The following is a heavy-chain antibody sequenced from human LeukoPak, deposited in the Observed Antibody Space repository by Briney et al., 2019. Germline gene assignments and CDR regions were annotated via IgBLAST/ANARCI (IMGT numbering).Heavy chain of an antibody. CDR2: INTDGSST. CDR1: GFTFSSYW. V-gene: IGHV3-74*01. D-gene: IGHD1-14*01. J-gene: IGHJ5*02. CDR3: AREESPEAITAFHP. Sequence: PGGSLRLSCAASGFTFSSYWMHWVRQAPGKGLVWVSRINTDGSSTNYAESVKGRFTISRDNAKNTLYLQVDSLRAEDTAVYYCAREESPEAITAFHPWRQGILVSV.